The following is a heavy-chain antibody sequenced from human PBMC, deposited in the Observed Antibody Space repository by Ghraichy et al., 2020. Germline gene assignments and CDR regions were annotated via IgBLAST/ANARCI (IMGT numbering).Heavy chain of an antibody. Sequence: SETLSLTCTVSGGSISSGGYYWSWIRQHPGKGLEWIGYIYYSGSTYYNPSLKSRVTISVDTSKNQFSLKLSSVTAADTAVYYCARTLEQLVGPGRANDAFDIWGQGTMVTVSS. D-gene: IGHD6-6*01. CDR1: GGSISSGGYY. V-gene: IGHV4-31*03. J-gene: IGHJ3*02. CDR2: IYYSGST. CDR3: ARTLEQLVGPGRANDAFDI.